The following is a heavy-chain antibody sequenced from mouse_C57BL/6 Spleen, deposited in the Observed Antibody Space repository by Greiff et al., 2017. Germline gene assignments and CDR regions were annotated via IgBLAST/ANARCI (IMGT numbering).Heavy chain of an antibody. J-gene: IGHJ3*01. D-gene: IGHD2-1*01. Sequence: EVTLVESGGGLVKPGGSLKLSCAASGFTFSSYAMSWVRQTPEKRLEWVATISDGGSYTYYPDNVKGRFTISRDNAKNNLYLQMSHLKSEDTAMLYCARYGNAAWFADWGQGTLVTVSA. V-gene: IGHV5-4*03. CDR1: GFTFSSYA. CDR3: ARYGNAAWFAD. CDR2: ISDGGSYT.